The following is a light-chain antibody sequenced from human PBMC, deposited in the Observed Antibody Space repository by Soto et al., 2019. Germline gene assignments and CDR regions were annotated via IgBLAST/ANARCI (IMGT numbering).Light chain of an antibody. Sequence: QSVLTQSPSVSAAPGQKVTISCSGSSSNIGNNYVSWYQQLPGTAPKLLIYDNNKRPSGIPDRFSGSKSGTSGTLDITGVQTGDEADYYCATWDGSLPGEVFGGGTQLTVL. J-gene: IGLJ2*01. CDR2: DNN. V-gene: IGLV1-51*01. CDR3: ATWDGSLPGEV. CDR1: SSNIGNNY.